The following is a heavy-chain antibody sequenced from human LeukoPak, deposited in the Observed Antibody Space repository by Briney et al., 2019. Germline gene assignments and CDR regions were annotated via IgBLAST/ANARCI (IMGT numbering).Heavy chain of an antibody. CDR2: ISTSGIT. D-gene: IGHD6-13*01. CDR3: ARSYSPIIGYYMDV. V-gene: IGHV4-61*02. Sequence: SETLSLTCSVSGGPIHSGTYYWSWIRQPAGRGLEWIGRISTSGITDYNPSLKSRVTISVDTSKNQFSLKLSSVTAADTAVYHCARSYSPIIGYYMDVWGKGTTVTVSS. CDR1: GGPIHSGTYY. J-gene: IGHJ6*03.